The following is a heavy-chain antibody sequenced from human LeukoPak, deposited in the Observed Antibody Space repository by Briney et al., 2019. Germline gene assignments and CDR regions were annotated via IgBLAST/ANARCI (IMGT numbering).Heavy chain of an antibody. J-gene: IGHJ4*02. V-gene: IGHV3-20*04. CDR1: GFIFGGYI. CDR3: AGYLLYDSSGYYYELGKGFAY. Sequence: GGSLRLSCTASGFIFGGYIMSWFRQAPGKGLEWVSGINWNGGSTGYADSVKGRFTISRDNAKNSLYLQMNSLRAEDTALYYCAGYLLYDSSGYYYELGKGFAYWGQGTLVTVSS. CDR2: INWNGGST. D-gene: IGHD3-22*01.